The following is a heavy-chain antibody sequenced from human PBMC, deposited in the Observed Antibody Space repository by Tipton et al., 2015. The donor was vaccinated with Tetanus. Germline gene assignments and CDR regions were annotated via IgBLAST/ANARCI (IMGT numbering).Heavy chain of an antibody. V-gene: IGHV4-39*01. CDR2: IHESGDT. CDR1: GGSISGGTFY. CDR3: ARHQGGYFTPFDS. Sequence: TLSLTCTVSGGSISGGTFYWGWIRQPPGKGLEWIGSIHESGDTYYIPSLKSRVTISVDTSKYQFSLNLNSMDVADTGVYYCARHQGGYFTPFDSWGQGNLVTVSS. D-gene: IGHD3-3*01. J-gene: IGHJ4*02.